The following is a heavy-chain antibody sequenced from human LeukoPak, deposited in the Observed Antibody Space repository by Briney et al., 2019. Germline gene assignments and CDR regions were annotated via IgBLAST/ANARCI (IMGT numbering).Heavy chain of an antibody. D-gene: IGHD6-13*01. CDR2: IYPGDSDP. J-gene: IGHJ4*02. CDR3: VRHGLGSSWFGFDY. V-gene: IGHV5-51*01. Sequence: GESLKISCKGSGYSFTTYWIGWVRQMPGKGLEWMGIIYPGDSDPRYSPSFQGQVTISADKSISTAYLQWTSLKASDSAMYYCVRHGLGSSWFGFDYWGQGTLVTVSS. CDR1: GYSFTTYW.